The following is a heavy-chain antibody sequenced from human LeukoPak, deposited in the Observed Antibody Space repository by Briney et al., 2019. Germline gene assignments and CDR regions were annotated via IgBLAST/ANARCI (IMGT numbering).Heavy chain of an antibody. J-gene: IGHJ5*02. D-gene: IGHD2-2*01. Sequence: EASVKVSCKASGGTFSSYAISGVRQAPGQGLEWMGGIIPIFGTANYAQKFQGRGTITADDSTSTAYMELSSLRSEDTAVYYCARGGTSTTHSVFWFDPWGQGTLVTVSS. CDR1: GGTFSSYA. CDR2: IIPIFGTA. CDR3: ARGGTSTTHSVFWFDP. V-gene: IGHV1-69*13.